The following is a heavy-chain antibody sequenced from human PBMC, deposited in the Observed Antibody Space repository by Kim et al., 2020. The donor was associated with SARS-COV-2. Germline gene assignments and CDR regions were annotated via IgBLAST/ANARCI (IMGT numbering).Heavy chain of an antibody. V-gene: IGHV4-34*01. CDR3: AHSSSWYRDPDY. J-gene: IGHJ4*02. CDR2: INHSGST. D-gene: IGHD6-13*01. CDR1: GGSFSGYY. Sequence: SETLSLTCAVYGGSFSGYYWSWIRQPPGKGLEWIGEINHSGSTNYNPSLKSRVTISVDTSKNQFSLKLSSVTAADTAVYYCAHSSSWYRDPDYWGQGTLVTVSS.